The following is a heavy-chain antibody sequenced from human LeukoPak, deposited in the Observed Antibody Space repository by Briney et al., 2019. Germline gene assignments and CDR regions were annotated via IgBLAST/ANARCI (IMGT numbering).Heavy chain of an antibody. Sequence: PGGSLRLSCAASGFTFSSYGMHWVRQAPGKGLEWVAVIWYDGSNKYYADSVKGRFTISRDNSKNTLYLQMNSLRAEGTAVYYCARDGSPIAVAGEDYWGQGTLVTVSS. CDR1: GFTFSSYG. CDR3: ARDGSPIAVAGEDY. CDR2: IWYDGSNK. V-gene: IGHV3-33*01. D-gene: IGHD6-19*01. J-gene: IGHJ4*02.